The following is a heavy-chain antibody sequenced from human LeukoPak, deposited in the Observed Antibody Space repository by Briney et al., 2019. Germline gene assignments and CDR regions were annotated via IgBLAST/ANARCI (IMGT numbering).Heavy chain of an antibody. D-gene: IGHD3-16*01. CDR1: GYTFTHQW. V-gene: IGHV5-51*01. J-gene: IGHJ4*02. CDR2: IYPRDYDT. CDR3: ASHSDVVGAI. Sequence: GESLKISCEASGYTFTHQWIGWVRQIPGTGLEWVGIIYPRDYDTIYSPSFQGHVTISDDTSINTAYLEWRSLEASDTAMYYCASHSDVVGAIWGQGTQVTVSS.